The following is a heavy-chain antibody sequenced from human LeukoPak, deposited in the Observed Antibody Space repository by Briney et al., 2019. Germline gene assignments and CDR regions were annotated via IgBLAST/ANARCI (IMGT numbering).Heavy chain of an antibody. CDR1: GGSISSSSYY. CDR2: IYTSGST. CDR3: ARAAVVPAAMDD. V-gene: IGHV4-61*09. D-gene: IGHD2-2*01. J-gene: IGHJ4*02. Sequence: PSETLSLTCTVSGGSISSSSYYWSWIRQPAGKGLEWIGHIYTSGSTNYNPSLKSRVTISVDTSKNQFSLKLSSVTAADTAVYYCARAAVVPAAMDDWGQGTLVTVSS.